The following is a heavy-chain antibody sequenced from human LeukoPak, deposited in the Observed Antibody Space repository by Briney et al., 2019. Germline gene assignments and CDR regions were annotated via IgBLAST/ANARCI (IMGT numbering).Heavy chain of an antibody. D-gene: IGHD1-1*01. CDR3: ARGRVSSSTWYSTYYYYFYMDV. Sequence: SETLSLTCTVSGASVTSYFWTWIRQPPGKGLEWIGYVDHTGSTNFNPSLNGRVSISRDTTKDLFSLRLRSVTAADTAVYFCARGRVSSSTWYSTYYYYFYMDVWGKGTTVTVSS. V-gene: IGHV4-59*02. J-gene: IGHJ6*03. CDR2: VDHTGST. CDR1: GASVTSYF.